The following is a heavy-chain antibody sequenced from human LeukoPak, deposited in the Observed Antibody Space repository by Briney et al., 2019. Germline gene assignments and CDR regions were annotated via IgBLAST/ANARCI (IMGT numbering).Heavy chain of an antibody. J-gene: IGHJ6*03. CDR3: ARTTEGGYTYDYFYYYYMDV. CDR2: VYISGNT. V-gene: IGHV4-4*07. Sequence: SETLSLTCTVSGGSISSYYWSWIRQPAGKTLEWIGRVYISGNTIYNPSLKSRVTMSLDTSKNQFSLNLSSVTAADTAVYYCARTTEGGYTYDYFYYYYMDVWGKGTTVTISS. CDR1: GGSISSYY. D-gene: IGHD5-18*01.